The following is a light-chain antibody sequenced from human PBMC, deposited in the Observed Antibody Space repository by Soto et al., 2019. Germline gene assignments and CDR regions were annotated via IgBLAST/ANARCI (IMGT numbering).Light chain of an antibody. CDR2: DAS. Sequence: EIVLTQSPATLSLSPGEGGTLSCRASQSVNNYLAWYQRRPGHAPRLLIYDASNRATGIPARFGGSGSGTDFTLTISSLEPEDFAVYYCQQRRSWPPTFGGGTKVEIK. J-gene: IGKJ4*01. CDR3: QQRRSWPPT. CDR1: QSVNNY. V-gene: IGKV3-11*01.